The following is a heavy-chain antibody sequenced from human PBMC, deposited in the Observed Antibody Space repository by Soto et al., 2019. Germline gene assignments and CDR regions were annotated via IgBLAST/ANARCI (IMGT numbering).Heavy chain of an antibody. V-gene: IGHV1-18*01. Sequence: QVQLVQSGGEVKKPGASVKVSCKASGYTHSSYGIIWVRQAPGQGLEWMGWINANHGNTNYAQKVQGRVTMTTDTSTSTVYMELRSLRAVDTAVYYCAICPDYYYGMDVWGQGTTVTVSS. CDR3: AICPDYYYGMDV. CDR1: GYTHSSYG. CDR2: INANHGNT. J-gene: IGHJ6*02.